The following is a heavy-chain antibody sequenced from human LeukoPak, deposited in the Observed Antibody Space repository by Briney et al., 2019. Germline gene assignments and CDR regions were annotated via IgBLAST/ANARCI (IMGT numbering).Heavy chain of an antibody. CDR1: GFTFSSSA. CDR2: IAHHGNNK. J-gene: IGHJ4*02. Sequence: GGSLRLSCGASGFTFSSSAMHWVRQGPGKGLEWVAYIAHHGNNKYYADSVKGRFTISRDNSKGSLYLQMNILRADDTAVYYCAKDGSWSCTDWGQGTLVRVSS. CDR3: AKDGSWSCTD. V-gene: IGHV3-30*02. D-gene: IGHD2-8*02.